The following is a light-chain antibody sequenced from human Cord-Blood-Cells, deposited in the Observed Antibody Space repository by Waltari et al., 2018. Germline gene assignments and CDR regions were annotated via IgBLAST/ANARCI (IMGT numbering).Light chain of an antibody. J-gene: IGKJ3*01. CDR1: QGIRSW. V-gene: IGKV1-12*01. Sequence: DIQMTQSQSSVSASVGDRVTIPCRASQGIRSWLAWYQPRPGKDPKLLIYAASSLQSGVPSRFSGSGSGTDFTLTISSLLPEDFATYYCQQANSFPFTFGPGTKVDIK. CDR3: QQANSFPFT. CDR2: AAS.